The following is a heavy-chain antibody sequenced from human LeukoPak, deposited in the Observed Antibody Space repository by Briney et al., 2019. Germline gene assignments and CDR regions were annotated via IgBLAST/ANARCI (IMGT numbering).Heavy chain of an antibody. CDR1: GFTFSSYW. Sequence: PGGSLRLSXAASGFTFSSYWMSWVRQAPGKGLEWVANIKQDGSEKYYVDSVKGRFTISRDNAKNSLYLQMNSLRAEDTAVYYCASFDDFWSARDWYFDYWGQGTLVTVSS. D-gene: IGHD3/OR15-3a*01. CDR2: IKQDGSEK. J-gene: IGHJ4*02. CDR3: ASFDDFWSARDWYFDY. V-gene: IGHV3-7*01.